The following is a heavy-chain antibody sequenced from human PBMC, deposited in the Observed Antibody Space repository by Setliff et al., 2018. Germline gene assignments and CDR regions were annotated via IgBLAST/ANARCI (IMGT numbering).Heavy chain of an antibody. CDR1: GYTFANYG. CDR2: INAGNGDT. J-gene: IGHJ6*03. V-gene: IGHV1-3*01. Sequence: APVKVSCKASGYTFANYGLHWVRQAPGQRLEWMGWINAGNGDTKFSQKFQDTITMTADTSASTAYMELSSLRSEDTAVYYCARGRSTYFIDVWGKGTTVTVSS. CDR3: ARGRSTYFIDV.